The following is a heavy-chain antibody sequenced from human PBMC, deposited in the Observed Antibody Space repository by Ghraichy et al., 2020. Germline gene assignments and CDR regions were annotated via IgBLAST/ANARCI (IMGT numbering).Heavy chain of an antibody. CDR3: ARRGNYCGEDRCLNWFDP. V-gene: IGHV4-39*01. Sequence: SETLSLTCSVSGDSIRSSNYYWDWIRQPPGKGLDWVGSVSYTEGTHYSPSLESRISISIDTSKNQFSLNLGSVTAADTAVYYCARRGNYCGEDRCLNWFDPWGQGTLVTVSS. CDR2: VSYTEGT. J-gene: IGHJ5*02. CDR1: GDSIRSSNYY. D-gene: IGHD2-21*01.